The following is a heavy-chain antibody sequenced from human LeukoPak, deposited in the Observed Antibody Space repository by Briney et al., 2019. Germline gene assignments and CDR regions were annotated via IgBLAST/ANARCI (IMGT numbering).Heavy chain of an antibody. V-gene: IGHV3-23*01. Sequence: GGSLRLSCAASGFTFSSYAMSWVRQAPGKGLEWVSAISGSGDNTYYSDSVKGRFIISRDNSKNTLYLQMSSLRAEDTAVYYCAKGRVATIFSWGQGTLVTVSS. CDR2: ISGSGDNT. D-gene: IGHD5-24*01. J-gene: IGHJ4*02. CDR1: GFTFSSYA. CDR3: AKGRVATIFS.